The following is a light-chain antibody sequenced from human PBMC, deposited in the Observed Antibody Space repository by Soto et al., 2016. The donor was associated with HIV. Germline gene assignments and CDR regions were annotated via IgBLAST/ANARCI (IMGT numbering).Light chain of an antibody. CDR1: NLGNTY. Sequence: SYELTQPPSVSVSPGQTASITCSGRNLGNTYASWYQQKPGQSPLMVIYRDTKRPSGIPERFSGSNSGSTATLTISGTQAMDGADYFCQAWDSTTNLYVFGTGTKVTVL. CDR3: QAWDSTTNLYV. J-gene: IGLJ1*01. V-gene: IGLV3-1*01. CDR2: RDT.